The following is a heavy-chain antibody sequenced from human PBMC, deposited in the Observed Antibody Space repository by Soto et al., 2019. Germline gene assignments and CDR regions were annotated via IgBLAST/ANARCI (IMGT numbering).Heavy chain of an antibody. V-gene: IGHV3-30*18. Sequence: QPGGSLRLSCAASGFTFSSYGMHWVRQAPGKGLEWVAVISYDGGNKYYADSVKGRFTISRDNSKNTLYLQMNSVRAEDTAVYYCAKDSGWAVDYWGQGTLVTVSS. J-gene: IGHJ4*02. CDR3: AKDSGWAVDY. CDR1: GFTFSSYG. D-gene: IGHD3-10*01. CDR2: ISYDGGNK.